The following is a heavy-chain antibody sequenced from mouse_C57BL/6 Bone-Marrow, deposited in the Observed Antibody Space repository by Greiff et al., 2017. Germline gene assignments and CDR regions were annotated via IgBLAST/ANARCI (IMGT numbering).Heavy chain of an antibody. CDR1: GFTFSDYY. J-gene: IGHJ1*03. CDR3: ARQRLLLPLWYFDV. V-gene: IGHV5-12*01. Sequence: DVHLVESGGGLVQPGGSLKLSCAASGFTFSDYYMYWVRQTPEKRLEWVAYISNGGGSTYYPDTVKGRFTISRDNAKNTLYLQMSRLKSEDTAMYYCARQRLLLPLWYFDVWGTGTTVTVSS. CDR2: ISNGGGST. D-gene: IGHD1-1*01.